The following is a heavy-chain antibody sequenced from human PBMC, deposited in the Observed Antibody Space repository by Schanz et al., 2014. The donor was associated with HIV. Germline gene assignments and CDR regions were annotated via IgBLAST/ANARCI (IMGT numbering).Heavy chain of an antibody. J-gene: IGHJ4*02. CDR1: GFTFSNYA. V-gene: IGHV3-23*01. D-gene: IGHD6-19*01. CDR2: ISGSGDNT. CDR3: AKDAYRSGWFYFDS. Sequence: VQLLESGGGLVQPGGSLRLSCAASGFTFSNYAMAWVRQAPGKGLEWISSISGSGDNTYYADSVKGRFIISRDRSKSTVLLQMISLRGEDTAVYYCAKDAYRSGWFYFDSWGQGTPVTVSS.